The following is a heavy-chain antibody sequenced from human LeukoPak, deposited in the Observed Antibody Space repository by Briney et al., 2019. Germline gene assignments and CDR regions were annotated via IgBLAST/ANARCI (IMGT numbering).Heavy chain of an antibody. CDR3: ARAPRIGGTYSYYYYGMDV. V-gene: IGHV3-64*01. CDR2: ISSNGDST. CDR1: GFTFSSYA. D-gene: IGHD1-26*01. J-gene: IGHJ6*02. Sequence: GGSLRLPCAASGFTFSSYAMHWVRQAPGKGLEYVSAISSNGDSTYYANSVKGRFTISRDNSKNTLYLQMGSLRAEDMAVYYCARAPRIGGTYSYYYYGMDVWGQGTTVTVSS.